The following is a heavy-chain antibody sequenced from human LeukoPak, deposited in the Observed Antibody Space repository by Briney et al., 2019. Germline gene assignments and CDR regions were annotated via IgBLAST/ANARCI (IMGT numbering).Heavy chain of an antibody. D-gene: IGHD6-13*01. J-gene: IGHJ3*02. Sequence: GGSLRLSCAASGFTFSDYYMSWIRQAPGKGLEWVSYISSSGSTIYYADSVKGRFTISRDNAKNSLYLQMNSLRAEDTAVYYCARVDPSGIAAQYAFDIWGQGTMVTVSS. V-gene: IGHV3-11*01. CDR2: ISSSGSTI. CDR1: GFTFSDYY. CDR3: ARVDPSGIAAQYAFDI.